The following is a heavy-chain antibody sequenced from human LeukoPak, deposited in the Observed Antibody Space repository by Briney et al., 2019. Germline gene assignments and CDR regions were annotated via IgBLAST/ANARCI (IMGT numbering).Heavy chain of an antibody. CDR3: ARHMESYSSSWYGNYDY. D-gene: IGHD6-13*01. Sequence: GESLKISCKGSGYTFITYWIGWVRQMPGKGLEWMGRIDPSDSYTNYSPSFQGHVTISADKSISTAYLQWSSLKASDTAMYYCARHMESYSSSWYGNYDYWGQGTLVTVSS. V-gene: IGHV5-10-1*01. CDR2: IDPSDSYT. J-gene: IGHJ4*02. CDR1: GYTFITYW.